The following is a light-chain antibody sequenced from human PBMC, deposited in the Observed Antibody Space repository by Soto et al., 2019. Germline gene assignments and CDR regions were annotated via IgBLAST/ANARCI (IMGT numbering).Light chain of an antibody. CDR2: DAS. CDR3: QQYNTYSRT. J-gene: IGKJ1*01. V-gene: IGKV1-5*01. CDR1: QSISSW. Sequence: IQMTQSPSPLSASVGDRVTITCRASQSISSWLAWYQQKPGKAPKLLIYDASSLESGVPSRFSGSGSGAECTLTISSLQPDDVATYYCQQYNTYSRTLGQGTKVDIK.